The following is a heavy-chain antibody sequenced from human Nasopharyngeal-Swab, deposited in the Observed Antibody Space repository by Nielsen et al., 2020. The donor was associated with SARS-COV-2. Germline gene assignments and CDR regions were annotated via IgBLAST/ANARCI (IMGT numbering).Heavy chain of an antibody. V-gene: IGHV3-30*04. J-gene: IGHJ4*02. CDR1: GFTFSSYA. Sequence: GESLKISCAASGFTFSSYAMHWVRQAPGKGLEWVAVISYDGRNKYYADSVKGRFTISRDNSKNTLYLQMNSLRAEDTAVYYCARGPRYSGSCDYWGQGTLVTVSS. CDR2: ISYDGRNK. CDR3: ARGPRYSGSCDY. D-gene: IGHD1-26*01.